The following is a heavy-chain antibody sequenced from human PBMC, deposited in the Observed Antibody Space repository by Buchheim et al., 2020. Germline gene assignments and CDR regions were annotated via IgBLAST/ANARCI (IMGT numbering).Heavy chain of an antibody. D-gene: IGHD5-18*01. Sequence: QVQLVESGGGVVQPGRSLRLSCAASGFTFSSYGIHWVRQASGKGLEWVALISYDGSNKYYADSVKGRFTISRDNSKNTVFLQMSSLRDEDTAVYYCAADLLGYTYGIASRPAYWGQGTL. CDR3: AADLLGYTYGIASRPAY. CDR2: ISYDGSNK. V-gene: IGHV3-30*03. J-gene: IGHJ4*02. CDR1: GFTFSSYG.